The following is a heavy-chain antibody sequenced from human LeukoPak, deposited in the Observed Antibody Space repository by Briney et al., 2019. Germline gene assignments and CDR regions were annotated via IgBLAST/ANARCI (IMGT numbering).Heavy chain of an antibody. D-gene: IGHD3-10*01. Sequence: GGSLRLSCAASGFSFGNHAMIWVRQAAGKGLEWVSSISSSSYIYYADSVKGRFTISRDNAKNSLYLQMNCLRAEDTALYYCAKGIYGSGSYYTVDYWGQGTLVTVSS. CDR1: GFSFGNHA. CDR2: ISSSSYI. J-gene: IGHJ4*02. V-gene: IGHV3-21*04. CDR3: AKGIYGSGSYYTVDY.